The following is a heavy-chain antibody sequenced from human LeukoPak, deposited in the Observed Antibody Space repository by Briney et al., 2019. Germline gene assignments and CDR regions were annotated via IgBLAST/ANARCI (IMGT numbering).Heavy chain of an antibody. CDR3: AHYDFWSGHALDI. Sequence: GGSLRLSCAASESIVSGNYMTWVRQAPGKGLEWLSVIYTGGGTYYADSVKGRFTISRDTSKTTVYLQMNSLRGDDTAIYYCAHYDFWSGHALDIWGQGTMVTVPS. CDR1: ESIVSGNY. D-gene: IGHD3-3*01. V-gene: IGHV3-66*01. CDR2: IYTGGGT. J-gene: IGHJ3*02.